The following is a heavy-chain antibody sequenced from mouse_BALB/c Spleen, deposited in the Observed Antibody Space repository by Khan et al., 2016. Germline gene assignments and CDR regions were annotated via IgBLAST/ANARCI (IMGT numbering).Heavy chain of an antibody. V-gene: IGHV9-3-1*01. J-gene: IGHJ4*01. Sequence: QIQLVQSGPELKKPGETVKISCKASGSTFTNYGMNWVKQAPGKGLKWMGWINTYTGEPTYADDFKGRFAFSLETSASTAYLQSNNLKTEDTATYFCAREGLRRTGYAMDYWGQGTSVTVSS. D-gene: IGHD2-4*01. CDR2: INTYTGEP. CDR3: AREGLRRTGYAMDY. CDR1: GSTFTNYG.